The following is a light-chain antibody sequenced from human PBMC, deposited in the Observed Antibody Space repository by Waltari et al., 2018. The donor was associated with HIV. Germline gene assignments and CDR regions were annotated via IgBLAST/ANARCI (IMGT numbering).Light chain of an antibody. J-gene: IGLJ2*01. V-gene: IGLV1-47*01. Sequence: QAVLTQPPSASASSGQTITISCSGGDSNVGSPHVYWYHQFPGGAPKLLLYKNNQRSSGSPDRFSGSKSGTSASLTISGLRSEDEGIYFCGVWDDNLRGVFGGGTRLTVL. CDR1: DSNVGSPH. CDR2: KNN. CDR3: GVWDDNLRGV.